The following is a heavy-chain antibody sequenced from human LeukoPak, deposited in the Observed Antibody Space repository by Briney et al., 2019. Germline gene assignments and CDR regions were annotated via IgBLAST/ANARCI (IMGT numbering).Heavy chain of an antibody. Sequence: GGSLRLSCAASGFTFDDYAMHWVRQAPGKGLEWVSGISWNSGSIGYADSVKGRFTISRDNAKNSLYLQMNSLRAEDTALYYCAKDLNYYDSSGTIDYWGQGTLVTVSS. CDR2: ISWNSGSI. J-gene: IGHJ4*02. CDR3: AKDLNYYDSSGTIDY. CDR1: GFTFDDYA. D-gene: IGHD3-22*01. V-gene: IGHV3-9*01.